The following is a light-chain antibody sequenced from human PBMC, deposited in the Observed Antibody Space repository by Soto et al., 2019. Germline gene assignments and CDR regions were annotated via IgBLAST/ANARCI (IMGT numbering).Light chain of an antibody. Sequence: EIVLTQSPATLSLSPGERATLSCRASQSINSDLAWYQHKPGQAPRLLIYDASNRATGIPARFSGGGSGTDFTLTISSLEPEDFALYYCHQRNNWPPTFGQGTRLEI. CDR3: HQRNNWPPT. CDR1: QSINSD. J-gene: IGKJ5*01. V-gene: IGKV3-11*01. CDR2: DAS.